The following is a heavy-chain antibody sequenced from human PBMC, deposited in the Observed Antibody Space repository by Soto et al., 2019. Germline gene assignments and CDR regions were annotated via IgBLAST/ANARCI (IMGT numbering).Heavy chain of an antibody. CDR1: GYSFSSFY. J-gene: IGHJ4*02. CDR2: INPSGDTT. Sequence: ASVKVFCKASGYSFSSFYMHWVRQAPGQGLEWMGVINPSGDTTTYAQKFRDRVTMTRDTSTSTLFMELSSLRSEDTAVYFCARDWEFGYWGQGTLVTVSS. V-gene: IGHV1-46*01. D-gene: IGHD1-26*01. CDR3: ARDWEFGY.